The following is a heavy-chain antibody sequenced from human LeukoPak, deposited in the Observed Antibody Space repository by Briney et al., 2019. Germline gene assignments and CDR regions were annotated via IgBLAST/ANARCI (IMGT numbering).Heavy chain of an antibody. Sequence: SETLSLTCTVSGGSISSYYCSWIGQPPRKGREWIWYIYYSGSTNYHPSLKSRVTISVDTSKNQFSLKLSSVTAADTAVYYCARDRVYCSGGSCQTTGHDAFDIWGQGTMVTVSS. CDR2: IYYSGST. CDR1: GGSISSYY. J-gene: IGHJ3*02. D-gene: IGHD2-15*01. CDR3: ARDRVYCSGGSCQTTGHDAFDI. V-gene: IGHV4-59*01.